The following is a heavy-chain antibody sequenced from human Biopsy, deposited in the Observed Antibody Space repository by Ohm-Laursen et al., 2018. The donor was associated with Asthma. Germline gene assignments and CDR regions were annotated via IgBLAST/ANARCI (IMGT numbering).Heavy chain of an antibody. Sequence: GASVKVSCKTSGYTLNSAGITWVRQAPGQGLERMGWNSVYNGNTKIAQKLKDRVTMITDTSTSTAYMELRSLRSDDTAVYFCARAVDYSHYYGIDVWGQGTTVTVS. V-gene: IGHV1-18*01. D-gene: IGHD3-10*01. CDR3: ARAVDYSHYYGIDV. J-gene: IGHJ6*02. CDR2: NSVYNGNT. CDR1: GYTLNSAG.